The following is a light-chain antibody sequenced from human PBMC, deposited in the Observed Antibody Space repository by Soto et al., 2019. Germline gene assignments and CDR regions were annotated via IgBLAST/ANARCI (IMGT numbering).Light chain of an antibody. J-gene: IGLJ1*01. Sequence: QSVLTQQPSVSGAPGQRVTISCTGGSSNIGAGSEVHWYQHLPGTAPKLLIFGYSNRHSGVPDRFSGSKSGTSASLAITGLQAEDEADYYCQSYDSSLSGYVFGTGTKVTVL. CDR3: QSYDSSLSGYV. CDR1: SSNIGAGSE. V-gene: IGLV1-40*01. CDR2: GYS.